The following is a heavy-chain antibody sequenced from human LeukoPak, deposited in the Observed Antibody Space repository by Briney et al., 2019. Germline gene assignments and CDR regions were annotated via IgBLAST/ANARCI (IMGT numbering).Heavy chain of an antibody. CDR2: IIPIFGTA. CDR3: ARGGVVGATSAFDI. Sequence: SVKVSCKASGGTFSSYAISWVRQAPGQGLEWMGGIIPIFGTANYAQKFQGRVTITADESTSTAYMELSSLRSEDTAVYYCARGGVVGATSAFDIWGQGTMVTVSS. D-gene: IGHD1-26*01. J-gene: IGHJ3*02. CDR1: GGTFSSYA. V-gene: IGHV1-69*13.